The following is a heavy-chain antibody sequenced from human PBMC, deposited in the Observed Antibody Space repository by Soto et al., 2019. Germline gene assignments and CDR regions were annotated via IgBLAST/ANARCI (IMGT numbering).Heavy chain of an antibody. J-gene: IGHJ6*02. CDR3: ARAGGYSGFDDYYYYGMDV. D-gene: IGHD5-12*01. CDR1: GYTFTGYY. Sequence: ASVKVSCKASGYTFTGYYMHWLRQAPGQGLEWMGWINPNSGGTIYAQNFQGRVTMTRDTSISTAYMELSRLRSDDTAVYYCARAGGYSGFDDYYYYGMDVWGQGTTVTVSS. V-gene: IGHV1-2*02. CDR2: INPNSGGT.